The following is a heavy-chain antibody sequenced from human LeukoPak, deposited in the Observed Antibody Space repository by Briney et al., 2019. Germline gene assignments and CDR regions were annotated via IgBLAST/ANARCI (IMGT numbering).Heavy chain of an antibody. Sequence: GGSLRLSCAASGFTFSSYAMGWVRQAPGKGLQWVANIKTDGSEKYYVDSVKGRFTISRDNAKNSLYLQMNSLRAEDTAVYYCATYSSLNRREFQYWGQGTLLTVSS. D-gene: IGHD3-22*01. V-gene: IGHV3-7*01. CDR1: GFTFSSYA. CDR3: ATYSSLNRREFQY. CDR2: IKTDGSEK. J-gene: IGHJ1*01.